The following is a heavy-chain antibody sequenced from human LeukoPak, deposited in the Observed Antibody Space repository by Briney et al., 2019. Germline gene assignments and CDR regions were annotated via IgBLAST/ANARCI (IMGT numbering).Heavy chain of an antibody. Sequence: SETLSLTCTVSGGSISSGGYYWSWIRQHPGKGLEWIGYIYYSGSTHYNPSLKSRVTISVDTSKNQFSLKLSSVTAADTAVYYCARDVVINYYYGMDVWGQGTTVTVSS. CDR2: IYYSGST. V-gene: IGHV4-31*03. CDR3: ARDVVINYYYGMDV. D-gene: IGHD3-22*01. J-gene: IGHJ6*02. CDR1: GGSISSGGYY.